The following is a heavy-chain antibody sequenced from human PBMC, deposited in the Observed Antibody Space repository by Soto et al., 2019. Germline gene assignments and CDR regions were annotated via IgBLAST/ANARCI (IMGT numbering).Heavy chain of an antibody. Sequence: QVQLQESGPGLVKPSETLSLTCTVSGGSIRDYYWSWIRQPPGKGLEWSGYIYYTGTTKYNPSLTSXVPXSVXSSKNQFSLKLDSVTAADTAVYSCARLGGYYQAFDSWGQGTLVTVSS. D-gene: IGHD3-22*01. V-gene: IGHV4-59*08. CDR3: ARLGGYYQAFDS. CDR2: IYYTGTT. J-gene: IGHJ4*02. CDR1: GGSIRDYY.